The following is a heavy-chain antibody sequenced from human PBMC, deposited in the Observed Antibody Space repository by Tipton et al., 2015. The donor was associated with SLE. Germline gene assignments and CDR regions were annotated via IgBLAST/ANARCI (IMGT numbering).Heavy chain of an antibody. V-gene: IGHV4-34*01. CDR1: GGSFSGYY. CDR2: INHSGST. D-gene: IGHD2-2*01. J-gene: IGHJ4*02. CDR3: ARGDCSSTSCLDY. Sequence: TLSLTCVVYGGSFSGYYWSWIRQPPGKGLEWIGEINHSGSTNYNPSLKSRVTISVDTSKNQFSLKLSSVTAADTAVYYCARGDCSSTSCLDYWGQGTLVTVSS.